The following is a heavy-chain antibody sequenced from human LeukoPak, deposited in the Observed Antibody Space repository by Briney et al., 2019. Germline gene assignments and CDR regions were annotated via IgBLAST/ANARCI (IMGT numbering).Heavy chain of an antibody. D-gene: IGHD2-2*01. CDR2: ISYDGSNK. V-gene: IGHV3-30-3*01. CDR3: AKDKPIIVLPTAVDAFDI. CDR1: GFTFSSYA. Sequence: PGGFLRLSCAASGFTFSSYAMHWVRQAPGKGLEWVAVISYDGSNKYYADSVKGRFTISRDNSKSTLYLQMNSLRAEDTAVYYCAKDKPIIVLPTAVDAFDIWGQGTVVTVSS. J-gene: IGHJ3*02.